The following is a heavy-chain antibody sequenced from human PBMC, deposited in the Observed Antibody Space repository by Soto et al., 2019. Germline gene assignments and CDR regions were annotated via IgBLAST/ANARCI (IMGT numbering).Heavy chain of an antibody. CDR3: ATLGPARLLDS. CDR1: GFTFRNFD. Sequence: PGGSLRLSCAASGFTFRNFDLHWVRQAPGKGLEWVSFLSGSGSGTYYADSVKGRFTISRDNSNNTLFLQMHSLRAEDTAVYYCATLGPARLLDSWGQGTLVTVSS. J-gene: IGHJ4*02. D-gene: IGHD1-26*01. CDR2: LSGSGSGT. V-gene: IGHV3-23*01.